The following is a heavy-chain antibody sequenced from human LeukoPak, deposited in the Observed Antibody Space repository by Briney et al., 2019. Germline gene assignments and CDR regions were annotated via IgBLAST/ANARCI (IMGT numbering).Heavy chain of an antibody. CDR3: AKDFSTGTTRSTYPRPVGKIDY. Sequence: GGSLRLSCAASGFTFSSYGMHWVRQAPGKGLEWVAFIRYDGSNKYYADSVKGRFTISRDNSKNTLYLQMNSLRAEDTAVYYCAKDFSTGTTRSTYPRPVGKIDYWGQGTLVTVSS. D-gene: IGHD1-7*01. CDR2: IRYDGSNK. J-gene: IGHJ4*02. V-gene: IGHV3-30*02. CDR1: GFTFSSYG.